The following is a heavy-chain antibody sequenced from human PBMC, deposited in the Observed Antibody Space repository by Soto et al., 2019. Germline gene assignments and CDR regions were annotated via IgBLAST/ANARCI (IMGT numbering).Heavy chain of an antibody. Sequence: EVQLLESGGDLLQPGGSLRLSCAASGFTFSSYAMNWVRQTPGKGLQWVSAISGSGGNTYYADSVKGRFTISRDNSKNTLDLQMNGLTVEDTAMYYCAKEPTAVDPRDLFGGNPPADYWGQGTLVTVSS. CDR2: ISGSGGNT. CDR3: AKEPTAVDPRDLFGGNPPADY. J-gene: IGHJ4*02. V-gene: IGHV3-23*01. CDR1: GFTFSSYA. D-gene: IGHD2-15*01.